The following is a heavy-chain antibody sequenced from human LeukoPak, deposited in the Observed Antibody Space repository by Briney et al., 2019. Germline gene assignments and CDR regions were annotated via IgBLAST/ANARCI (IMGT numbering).Heavy chain of an antibody. J-gene: IGHJ4*02. CDR2: INSDESST. CDR1: GFTFSTYW. D-gene: IGHD2-15*01. CDR3: AKSRRAYCSGGSCFGLWDY. V-gene: IGHV3-74*01. Sequence: PGGFLRLSCAASGFTFSTYWMHWVRQAPGKGLVWVSRINSDESSTTYADSVKGRFTISRDNAKNTLYLQMNSLRAEDTAVYYCAKSRRAYCSGGSCFGLWDYWGQGTLVTVSS.